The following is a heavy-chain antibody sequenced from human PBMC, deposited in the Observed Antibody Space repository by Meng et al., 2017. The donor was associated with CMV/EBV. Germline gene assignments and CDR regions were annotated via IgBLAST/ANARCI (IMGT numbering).Heavy chain of an antibody. Sequence: KASGYTVTTYGSSWGRQAPGQGLEWMGWISAYNGNTNYAQRIQGRVTMTTDTSRSTAYMELRSLRYDDTAVYYCARDLIAVRPGWFDPWGQGTLVTVSS. CDR1: GYTVTTYG. J-gene: IGHJ5*02. CDR2: ISAYNGNT. V-gene: IGHV1-18*01. D-gene: IGHD6-6*01. CDR3: ARDLIAVRPGWFDP.